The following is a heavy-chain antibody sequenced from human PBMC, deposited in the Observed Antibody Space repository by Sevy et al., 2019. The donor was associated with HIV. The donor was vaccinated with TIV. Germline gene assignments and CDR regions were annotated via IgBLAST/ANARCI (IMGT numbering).Heavy chain of an antibody. D-gene: IGHD2-2*01. CDR3: ARSPPVVVVPGAPSWYDP. V-gene: IGHV4-34*01. J-gene: IGHJ5*02. Sequence: SETLSLTCTVHDGSFRGYYWNWIRQLPGKGLEWIGEINESGITNCNPSLKSRVTISVDTSKKEFSLKLNSVTAADTAVYFCARSPPVVVVPGAPSWYDPWGQGTLVTVSS. CDR1: DGSFRGYY. CDR2: INESGIT.